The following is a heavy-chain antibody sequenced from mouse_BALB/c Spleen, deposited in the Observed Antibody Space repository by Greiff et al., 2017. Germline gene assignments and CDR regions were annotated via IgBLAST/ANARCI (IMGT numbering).Heavy chain of an antibody. CDR3: AREGAYYGNYRAY. D-gene: IGHD2-10*01. CDR2: IDPANGNT. J-gene: IGHJ3*01. CDR1: GFNIKDTY. Sequence: EVKLMESGAELVKPGASVKLSCTASGFNIKDTYMHWVKQRPEQGLEWIGRIDPANGNTKYDPKFQGKATITADTSSNTAYLQLSSLTSEDTAVYYCAREGAYYGNYRAYWGQGTLVTVSA. V-gene: IGHV14-3*02.